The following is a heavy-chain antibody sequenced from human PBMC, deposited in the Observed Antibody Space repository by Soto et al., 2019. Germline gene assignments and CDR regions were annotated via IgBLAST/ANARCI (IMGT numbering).Heavy chain of an antibody. J-gene: IGHJ3*02. CDR2: ISSNGGST. D-gene: IGHD2-2*01. CDR1: GFTFSSYA. Sequence: GESLKISCAASGFTFSSYAMHWVRQAPGKGLEYVSAISSNGGSTYYANSVKGRFTISRDNSKNTLYLQMGSLRAEDMAVYYCARGGIKPRYCSSTSCYLSRVHDAFDIWGQGTMVTVSS. CDR3: ARGGIKPRYCSSTSCYLSRVHDAFDI. V-gene: IGHV3-64*01.